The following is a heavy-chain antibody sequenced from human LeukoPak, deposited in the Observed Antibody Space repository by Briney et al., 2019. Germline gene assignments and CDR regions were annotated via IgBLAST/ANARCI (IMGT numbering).Heavy chain of an antibody. CDR3: ARDKNSNYDLDY. Sequence: GGSLRLSCAASGFIFSDYYMSWIRQAPGKGLEWVSYISVTGSYTYYADLVKGRFTISRDNARNSLFLLMSSLRVEDTAVYCCARDKNSNYDLDYWGQGTLVTVSS. J-gene: IGHJ4*02. CDR1: GFIFSDYY. V-gene: IGHV3-11*06. CDR2: ISVTGSYT. D-gene: IGHD4-11*01.